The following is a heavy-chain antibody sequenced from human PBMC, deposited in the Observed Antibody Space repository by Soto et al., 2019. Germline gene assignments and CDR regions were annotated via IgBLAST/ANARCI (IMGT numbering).Heavy chain of an antibody. J-gene: IGHJ4*02. CDR3: ATDLPYYGSGSYPPAFDH. V-gene: IGHV3-7*01. CDR1: GFTFSTYW. CDR2: IKQDGSEK. D-gene: IGHD3-10*01. Sequence: GGSLRLSCTASGFTFSTYWMSWVRQAPGKGLEWVANIKQDGSEKYYVDSAKGRFTISRDNAKNSLHLQKNRLRADDTAVYYCATDLPYYGSGSYPPAFDHWGQGTLVTVSS.